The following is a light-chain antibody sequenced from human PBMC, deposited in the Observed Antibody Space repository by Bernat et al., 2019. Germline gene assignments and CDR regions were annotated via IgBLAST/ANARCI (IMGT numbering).Light chain of an antibody. CDR3: SSYAGNNMYV. Sequence: QSALTQPASVSGSPGQSITISCTGTSSDVGVYNYVSWYQQHPGRAPKLMIYDVRYRPSGISNRFSGSTSGNTASLTVSGLQAEDEADYYCSSYAGNNMYVVGTGTKVTVL. V-gene: IGLV2-14*03. CDR1: SSDVGVYNY. J-gene: IGLJ1*01. CDR2: DVR.